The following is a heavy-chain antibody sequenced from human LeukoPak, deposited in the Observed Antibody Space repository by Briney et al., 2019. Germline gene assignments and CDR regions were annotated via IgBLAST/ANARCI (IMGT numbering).Heavy chain of an antibody. D-gene: IGHD2-21*02. V-gene: IGHV3-23*01. Sequence: SRGSLRLSCAASGFAFNTYGMSWVRQAPGKGLEWVSAISGSGGTTYYADSVKGRFTISRDNAKNTLYLQMNSLRADDTALYYCAKDRRWGLDYWGQGTLVTVSS. CDR2: ISGSGGTT. J-gene: IGHJ4*02. CDR3: AKDRRWGLDY. CDR1: GFAFNTYG.